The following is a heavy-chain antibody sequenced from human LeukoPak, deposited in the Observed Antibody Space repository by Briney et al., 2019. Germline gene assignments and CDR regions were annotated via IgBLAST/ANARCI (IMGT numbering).Heavy chain of an antibody. CDR2: ISGSGGST. J-gene: IGHJ4*02. V-gene: IGHV3-23*01. CDR3: AKREAAAGFDY. D-gene: IGHD6-13*01. Sequence: GGSLRLSCAASGFTFSSYGMSWVRQGPGKGLEWVSAISGSGGSTYYADSVKGRFTISRDNSKNTLYLQMNSLRAEDTAVYYCAKREAAAGFDYWGQGTLVTVSS. CDR1: GFTFSSYG.